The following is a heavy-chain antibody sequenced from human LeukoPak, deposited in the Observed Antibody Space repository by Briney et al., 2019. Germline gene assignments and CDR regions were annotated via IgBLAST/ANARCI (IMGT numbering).Heavy chain of an antibody. V-gene: IGHV4-34*01. CDR3: ARGEVGPTTDFDY. CDR1: GGSSSNYY. Sequence: SETLSLTCVLYGGSSSNYYWSWIRQPPGKGLEWIGEINHSGSTNYNPSLKSRVTISVDTSKNQFSLKLSSVTAADTAVYYCARGEVGPTTDFDYWGQGTLVTVSS. CDR2: INHSGST. D-gene: IGHD1-26*01. J-gene: IGHJ4*02.